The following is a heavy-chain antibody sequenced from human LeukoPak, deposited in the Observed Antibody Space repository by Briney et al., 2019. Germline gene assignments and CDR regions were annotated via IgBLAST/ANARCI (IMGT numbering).Heavy chain of an antibody. CDR3: ARDSTGASV. V-gene: IGHV3-53*01. Sequence: GGSLRLSCAASGFSVSNNYVSWVRQAPGKGLEWTSAVYAGGDTYYIESVRGRFTISRDSSKNTIHLQMNGLTPEDTAIYYCARDSTGASVWGKGTTVTVSS. CDR1: GFSVSNNY. CDR2: VYAGGDT. D-gene: IGHD1-14*01. J-gene: IGHJ6*04.